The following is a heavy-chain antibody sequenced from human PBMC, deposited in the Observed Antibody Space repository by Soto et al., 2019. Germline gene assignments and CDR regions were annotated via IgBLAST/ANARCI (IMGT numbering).Heavy chain of an antibody. Sequence: GGSLRLSCAASGFTFSSYGIHWVRQAPGKGLEWVAVISYDGSNKYYADSVKGRFTISRDNSKNTLYLQMNSLRAEDTAVYYCAKDTAPAYFRRGPETEYYYGMDVWGQGTTVTVSS. CDR3: AKDTAPAYFRRGPETEYYYGMDV. D-gene: IGHD3-10*02. CDR2: ISYDGSNK. V-gene: IGHV3-30*18. CDR1: GFTFSSYG. J-gene: IGHJ6*02.